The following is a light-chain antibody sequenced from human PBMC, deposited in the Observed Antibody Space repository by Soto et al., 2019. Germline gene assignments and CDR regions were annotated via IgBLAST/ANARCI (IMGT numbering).Light chain of an antibody. CDR1: SSDVGGYNY. V-gene: IGLV2-14*01. CDR3: SSYTSSSPYV. J-gene: IGLJ1*01. Sequence: SVLTQPAPLSGSPGQSITLSCTGNSSDVGGYNYVSWYQQHPGKAPKLMIYDVSNRPSGVSNRFSGSKSGNTASLTISGLQAEDEADYYCSSYTSSSPYVFGTGTKVTVL. CDR2: DVS.